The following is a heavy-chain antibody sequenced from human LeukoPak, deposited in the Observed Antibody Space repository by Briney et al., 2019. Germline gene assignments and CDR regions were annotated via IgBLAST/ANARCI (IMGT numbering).Heavy chain of an antibody. D-gene: IGHD3-22*01. CDR3: ASSTSYYYDTSGYFEY. CDR2: LAYSGST. Sequence: SETLSLTCTVSGGFIGSSSFYWAWIRQPPGKGLEWIGSLAYSGSTYYKSSLKSRVTLSVDAAKNQFSLNLTSVTAADTALFYCASSTSYYYDTSGYFEYWGQGMLVTVSS. J-gene: IGHJ4*02. CDR1: GGFIGSSSFY. V-gene: IGHV4-39*01.